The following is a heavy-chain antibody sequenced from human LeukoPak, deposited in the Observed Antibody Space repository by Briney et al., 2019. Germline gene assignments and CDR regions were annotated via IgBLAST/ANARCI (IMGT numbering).Heavy chain of an antibody. D-gene: IGHD2-21*02. CDR3: ARGVTARGFYYYMDI. V-gene: IGHV1-2*02. J-gene: IGHJ6*03. CDR1: GYTFTGYY. CDR2: INPNSGGT. Sequence: ASVKVSCKASGYTFTGYYMHWVRQAPGQGLEWMGWINPNSGGTNYAQQFQGRLTMTRDTSISTAYMELSRLRSDDAAVYSCARGVTARGFYYYMDIWGSGTTVTISS.